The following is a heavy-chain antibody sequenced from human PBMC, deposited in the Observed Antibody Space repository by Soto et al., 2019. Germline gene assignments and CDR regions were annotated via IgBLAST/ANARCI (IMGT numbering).Heavy chain of an antibody. CDR3: AGHWGSYYFDY. CDR1: GGTFSSYA. V-gene: IGHV1-69*13. J-gene: IGHJ4*02. CDR2: IIPIFGTA. Sequence: GASVKVSCKASGGTFSSYAISWVRQAPGQGLEWMGGIIPIFGTANYAQKFQGRVTITADESTSTAYMELSSLRSEDTAVYYCAGHWGSYYFDYWGQGTLVTVSS. D-gene: IGHD7-27*01.